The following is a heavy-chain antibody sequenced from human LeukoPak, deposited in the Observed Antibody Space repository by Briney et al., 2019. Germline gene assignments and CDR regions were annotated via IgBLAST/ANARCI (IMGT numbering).Heavy chain of an antibody. D-gene: IGHD2-2*01. V-gene: IGHV4-30-2*01. CDR3: ARRYCSSTSCYSFDY. CDR2: IYHSGST. CDR1: GGSISSGGYS. J-gene: IGHJ4*02. Sequence: SETLSLTCAVSGGSISSGGYSWSWIRQPPGKGLEWIGYIYHSGSTYYNPSLKSRVTISVDRSKNQFSLKLCSVTAADTAVYYCARRYCSSTSCYSFDYWGQGTLVTVSS.